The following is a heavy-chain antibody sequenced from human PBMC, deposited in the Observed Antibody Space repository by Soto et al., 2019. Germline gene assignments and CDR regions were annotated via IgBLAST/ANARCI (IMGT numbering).Heavy chain of an antibody. Sequence: GASVKVSCKASGGTFSSYAISWVRQAPGQGLEWMGGIIPIFGTANYAQKFQGRVTITADESTSTAYMELSSLRSEDTAVYYCARGWFGEFSTENWFDPWGQGTLVTVSS. J-gene: IGHJ5*02. CDR3: ARGWFGEFSTENWFDP. D-gene: IGHD3-10*01. CDR1: GGTFSSYA. V-gene: IGHV1-69*13. CDR2: IIPIFGTA.